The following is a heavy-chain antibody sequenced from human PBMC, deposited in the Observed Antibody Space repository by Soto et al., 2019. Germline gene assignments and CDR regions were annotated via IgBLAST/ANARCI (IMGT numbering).Heavy chain of an antibody. Sequence: PGESLKISCKGSGYSFANYWIGWVRQVPGKGLEWMGIIYPRDSDTRYSPSFQGQVTISADKSISTAYLQWSSLKASDTAMYYCARLFYYDSSGYSDAFDIWGQGTMVTVSS. CDR3: ARLFYYDSSGYSDAFDI. V-gene: IGHV5-51*01. D-gene: IGHD3-22*01. CDR2: IYPRDSDT. CDR1: GYSFANYW. J-gene: IGHJ3*02.